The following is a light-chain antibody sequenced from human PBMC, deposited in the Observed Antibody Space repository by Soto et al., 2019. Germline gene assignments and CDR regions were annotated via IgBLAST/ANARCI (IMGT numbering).Light chain of an antibody. CDR2: DVS. V-gene: IGLV2-14*01. Sequence: QSVLTQPASVSGSPGQSITISCTGTSSDVGGYNYVSWYQQHPGKAPKLMIYDVSNRPSGVSNRFSGSKSGNTASLTISVLQAEDEADYYCSSYTSSSTLVFGTG. CDR3: SSYTSSSTLV. J-gene: IGLJ1*01. CDR1: SSDVGGYNY.